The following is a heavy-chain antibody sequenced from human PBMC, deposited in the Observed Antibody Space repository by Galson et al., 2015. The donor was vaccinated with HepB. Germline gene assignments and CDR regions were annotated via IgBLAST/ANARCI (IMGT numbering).Heavy chain of an antibody. D-gene: IGHD3-16*01. CDR1: GYTFSTYY. CDR2: ISDSNRYI. Sequence: SLRLSCAASGYTFSTYYMNWVRQAPGQGLEWISYISDSNRYIDYGDSVKGRFTITRDNAKNSPYLQMNSLRAEDTAVYYCARMGYNYFDPWGQGTLVTVSS. CDR3: ARMGYNYFDP. J-gene: IGHJ5*02. V-gene: IGHV3-21*04.